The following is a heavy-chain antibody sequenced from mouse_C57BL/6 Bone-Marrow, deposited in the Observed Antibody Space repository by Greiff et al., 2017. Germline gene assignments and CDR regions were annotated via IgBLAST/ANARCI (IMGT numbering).Heavy chain of an antibody. CDR2: IDPSDSYT. CDR1: GYTFTSYW. V-gene: IGHV1-50*01. CDR3: ARFRSHFDY. D-gene: IGHD2-14*01. J-gene: IGHJ2*01. Sequence: VQLQQPGAELVKPGASVKLSCKASGYTFTSYWMQWVKQRPGQGLEWIGEIDPSDSYTNYNQKFKGKATLTVDTSSSTAYMQLSSLTSEDSAVYYCARFRSHFDYWGQGTTLTVSS.